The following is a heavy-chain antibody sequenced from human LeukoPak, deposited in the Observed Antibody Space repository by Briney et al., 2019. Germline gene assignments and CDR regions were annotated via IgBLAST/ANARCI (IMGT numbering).Heavy chain of an antibody. Sequence: TSETLSLTCTVSGGSISSYCWSWIRQPPGKGLEWIGYIFYSGSTNYNPSLKSRVTISVDTSKNQFSLKLGSVTAADTAVYYCVRSDDFWSGYYGYWGQGTLVTVSS. J-gene: IGHJ4*02. CDR2: IFYSGST. CDR3: VRSDDFWSGYYGY. D-gene: IGHD3-3*01. CDR1: GGSISSYC. V-gene: IGHV4-59*01.